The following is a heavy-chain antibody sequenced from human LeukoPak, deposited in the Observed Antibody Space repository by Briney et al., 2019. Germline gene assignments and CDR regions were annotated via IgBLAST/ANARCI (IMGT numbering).Heavy chain of an antibody. V-gene: IGHV3-74*01. J-gene: IGHJ4*02. Sequence: PGGSLRLSCAASGFTFSSYWMHWVRQAPGKGLVWVSRINSDGSSTSYADSVKGRFTISSDNAKNTLYLQMNSLRAEDTAVYYCARFLNYCSSTSCYVRVFDYWGQGTLVTVSS. CDR1: GFTFSSYW. CDR3: ARFLNYCSSTSCYVRVFDY. CDR2: INSDGSST. D-gene: IGHD2-2*01.